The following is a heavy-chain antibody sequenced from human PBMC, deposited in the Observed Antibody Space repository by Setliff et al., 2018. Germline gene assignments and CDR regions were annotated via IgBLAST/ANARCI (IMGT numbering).Heavy chain of an antibody. D-gene: IGHD3-10*01. J-gene: IGHJ4*02. V-gene: IGHV4-39*01. Sequence: SETLSLTCAVSGDTISNTGYYWGWIRQPPGKGLEWIGRIYNSGTTNYNPSLKSRVTISADTSNNSFSLNLFSVTAADTAVYYCAGHTIAMSTIISYFDYWGQGTLVTAPQ. CDR3: AGHTIAMSTIISYFDY. CDR2: IYNSGTT. CDR1: GDTISNTGYY.